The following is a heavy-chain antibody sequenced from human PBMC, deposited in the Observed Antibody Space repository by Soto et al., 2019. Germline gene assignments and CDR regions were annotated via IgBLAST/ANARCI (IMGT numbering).Heavy chain of an antibody. V-gene: IGHV4-34*01. D-gene: IGHD2-2*01. J-gene: IGHJ4*02. CDR3: ARGDIVVVPADLYYFDN. CDR2: INQSGST. Sequence: QVQLQQWGAGLLKPSETLSLTCAVYGGSFSGYYWSWIRQPPGEGLDWIGEINQSGSTNYNTSLKSQVTTTVDTSKIQFSLKLSSVTAADTAVYYCARGDIVVVPADLYYFDNRGQVTLVTVSS. CDR1: GGSFSGYY.